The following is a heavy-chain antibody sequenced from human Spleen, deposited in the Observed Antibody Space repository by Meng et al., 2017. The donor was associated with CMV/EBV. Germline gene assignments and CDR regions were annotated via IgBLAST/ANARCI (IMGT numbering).Heavy chain of an antibody. CDR1: GFTFSSYA. CDR3: AKIAGTTGGFDP. V-gene: IGHV3-23*01. D-gene: IGHD1-20*01. Sequence: SCAAAGFTFSSYAMSWVRQAPGKGLEWVSAISGSGGSTYYADSVKGRFTISRDNSKNTLYLQMNSLRAEDTAVYYCAKIAGTTGGFDPWGQGTLVTVSS. J-gene: IGHJ5*02. CDR2: ISGSGGST.